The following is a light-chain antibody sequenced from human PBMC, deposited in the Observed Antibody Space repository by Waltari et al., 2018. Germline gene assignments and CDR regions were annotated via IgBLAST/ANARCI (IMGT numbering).Light chain of an antibody. Sequence: QPVLTQPPSASGTAGPTLSISCSGGTPNLGANTVPWYQQLPGTAPKLLIFSNYERPSGVPARFSGSRSGTSASLDISGLQSEDEADYYCASWDDTLNGRVFGGGTKVTVL. J-gene: IGLJ3*02. CDR2: SNY. V-gene: IGLV1-44*01. CDR3: ASWDDTLNGRV. CDR1: TPNLGANT.